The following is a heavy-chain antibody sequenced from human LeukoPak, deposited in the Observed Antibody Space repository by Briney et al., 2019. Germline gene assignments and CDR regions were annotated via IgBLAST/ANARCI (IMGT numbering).Heavy chain of an antibody. CDR3: ARAPEVKQLVFDY. J-gene: IGHJ4*02. V-gene: IGHV3-66*01. CDR1: GFTVSSNY. D-gene: IGHD6-6*01. CDR2: IYSGGST. Sequence: PGRSLRLSCAASGFTVSSNYMSWVRQAPGKGLEWVSVIYSGGSTYYADSVKGRFTISRDNSKNTLYLQMNSLRAEDTAVYYCARAPEVKQLVFDYWGQGTLVTVSS.